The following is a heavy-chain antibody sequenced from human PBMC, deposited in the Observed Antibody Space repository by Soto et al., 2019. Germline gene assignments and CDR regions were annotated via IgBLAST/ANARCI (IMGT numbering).Heavy chain of an antibody. Sequence: WWSLRLSCSASVFSVGGNYMSWVRQAPGKGLELVSLIYSGGNPFYADSMKGRFTLSRDNSNNMLYLQMDSLRAEDTAVYYCARGPNSDCWGQGTLVTVSS. D-gene: IGHD2-21*01. CDR1: VFSVGGNY. J-gene: IGHJ4*02. CDR3: ARGPNSDC. V-gene: IGHV3-53*01. CDR2: IYSGGNP.